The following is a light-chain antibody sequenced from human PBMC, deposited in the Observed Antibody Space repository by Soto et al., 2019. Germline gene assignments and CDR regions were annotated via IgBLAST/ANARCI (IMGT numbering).Light chain of an antibody. CDR1: QSVSSN. J-gene: IGKJ1*01. CDR3: QQYKNWPGGT. CDR2: GAS. Sequence: EIVMTQSPATLSVSPGERATLSCRASQSVSSNLAWYQQKPGQAPRLLIYGASTRATGIPARFSGSGSGTEFTLTISSLQSEDFAVYYCQQYKNWPGGTFGQGTKVEIK. V-gene: IGKV3-15*01.